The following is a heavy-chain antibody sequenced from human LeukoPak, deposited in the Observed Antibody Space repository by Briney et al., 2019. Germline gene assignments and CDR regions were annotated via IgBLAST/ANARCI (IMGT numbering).Heavy chain of an antibody. D-gene: IGHD6-6*01. CDR2: MNPNSGNT. CDR3: ASMHPYSSSPSGAFDI. J-gene: IGHJ3*02. V-gene: IGHV1-8*01. CDR1: GYTFTSYD. Sequence: ASVKVSCKASGYTFTSYDINWVRQATGQGLEWMGWMNPNSGNTGYAQKFQGRVTMTRNTSISTAYMELSSLRSEDTAVYYCASMHPYSSSPSGAFDIWGQGTMVTVSS.